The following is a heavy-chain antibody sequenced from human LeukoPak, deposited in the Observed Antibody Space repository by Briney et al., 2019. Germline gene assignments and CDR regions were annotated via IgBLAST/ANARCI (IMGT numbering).Heavy chain of an antibody. D-gene: IGHD3-10*01. J-gene: IGHJ6*02. CDR1: GNTFSGYD. CDR2: TNPKSGNS. Sequence: ASVKVSCKDSGNTFSGYDINWVRQASGQGPEWIGWTNPKSGNSNSAQKFRGRVTMTWDTSISTAYMELSSLTPEDTAVYYCARSIILVRGNIIGGREGGMGVWGQGTTVTVS. CDR3: ARSIILVRGNIIGGREGGMGV. V-gene: IGHV1-8*01.